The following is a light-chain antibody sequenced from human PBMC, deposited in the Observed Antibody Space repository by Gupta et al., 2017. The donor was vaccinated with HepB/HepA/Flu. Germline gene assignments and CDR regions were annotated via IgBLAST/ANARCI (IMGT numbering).Light chain of an antibody. Sequence: SYVVAQSPSVSVAPGKTATITCGGDKIGSKSVHWYLQKAGQAPVLVVYGDSGRPSGIPDRFSGSNSGNTATLTISRVEAGDEAAYYCQVWDTNTAHVIFGGGTKLTVL. CDR1: KIGSKS. CDR3: QVWDTNTAHVI. V-gene: IGLV3-21*03. J-gene: IGLJ2*01. CDR2: GDS.